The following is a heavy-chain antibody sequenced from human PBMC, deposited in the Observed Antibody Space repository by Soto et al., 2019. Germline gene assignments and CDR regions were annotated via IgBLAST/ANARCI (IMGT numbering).Heavy chain of an antibody. CDR1: GGSISSGGYY. V-gene: IGHV4-61*08. Sequence: SETLSLTCNVSGGSISSGGYYWTWIRQPPGKGLEWIAHIYYSGSTEYNPSLKSRVTISVDASKNQFSLKLSSVTAADTAVYYCARHLSTTVAPLPFDCWGQGTLVTVSS. CDR2: IYYSGST. J-gene: IGHJ4*02. D-gene: IGHD1-1*01. CDR3: ARHLSTTVAPLPFDC.